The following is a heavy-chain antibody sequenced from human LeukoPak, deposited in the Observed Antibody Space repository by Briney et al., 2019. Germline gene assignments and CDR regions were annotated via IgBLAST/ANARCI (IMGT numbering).Heavy chain of an antibody. CDR2: IYSRGAT. J-gene: IGHJ4*02. Sequence: GGSLRLYCAASGFSVSNNYMSWVRQAPGKGLGGVSGIYSRGATYYADSVKGRFNISRDNSKNTLYLQMNSLRVEDTAVYCCAARNYWGQGTLVTVSS. CDR3: AARNY. CDR1: GFSVSNNY. V-gene: IGHV3-53*01. D-gene: IGHD1-14*01.